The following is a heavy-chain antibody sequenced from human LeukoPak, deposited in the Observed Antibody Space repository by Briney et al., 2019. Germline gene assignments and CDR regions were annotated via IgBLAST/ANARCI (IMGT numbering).Heavy chain of an antibody. Sequence: PGGSLGLSCAASGFTFSSYWMHWVRQAPGKGLVWVSRINSDGSTTTYADSVKGRFTISRDNARNTLYLQMNSLGAEDTAVYYCARVTWNYVPFDYWGQGTLVTVSS. D-gene: IGHD3-10*02. CDR2: INSDGSTT. CDR3: ARVTWNYVPFDY. CDR1: GFTFSSYW. J-gene: IGHJ4*02. V-gene: IGHV3-74*01.